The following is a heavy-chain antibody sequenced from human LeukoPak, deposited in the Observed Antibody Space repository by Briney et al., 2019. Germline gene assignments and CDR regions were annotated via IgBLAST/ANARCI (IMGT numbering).Heavy chain of an antibody. CDR2: INNDGSTT. J-gene: IGHJ4*02. V-gene: IGHV3-74*01. D-gene: IGHD6-25*01. CDR1: GFTFSSYW. CDR3: ARGSPAAV. Sequence: PGGSLRLSCAASGFTFSSYWMHWVRQAPGKGLVWVSRINNDGSTTNYADSVKGRFTISRDNAENTLYLQMNSLRAEDTAVYYCARGSPAAVWGQGALVTVSS.